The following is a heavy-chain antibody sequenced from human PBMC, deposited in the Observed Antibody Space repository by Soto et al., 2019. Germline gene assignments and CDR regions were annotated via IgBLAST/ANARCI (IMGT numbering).Heavy chain of an antibody. CDR3: TTHVLVVIAPYFDY. V-gene: IGHV3-15*01. J-gene: IGHJ4*02. CDR1: GFTFSNAW. CDR2: IKSKTDGGTT. Sequence: EVQLVESGGGLVKHGGSLRLSCAASGFTFSNAWMSWVRQAPGKGLEWVGRIKSKTDGGTTDYAAPVKGRFTISRDDSKNTLYLQMNSLKTEDTAVYYCTTHVLVVIAPYFDYWGQGTLVTVSS. D-gene: IGHD3-22*01.